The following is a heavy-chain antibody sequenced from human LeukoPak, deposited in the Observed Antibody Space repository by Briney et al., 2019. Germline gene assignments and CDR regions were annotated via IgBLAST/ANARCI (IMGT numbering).Heavy chain of an antibody. Sequence: GGSLRLSCAASGFTFSNYGMHWVRQAPGKGLEWVAAIWYDGSNKYYGDSVKGRFTISRDNSKNTLYLQMNSLRAEDTAAYYCVKDPPVGIAVAGLPWFDPWGQGTLVTVSS. J-gene: IGHJ5*02. CDR2: IWYDGSNK. CDR1: GFTFSNYG. D-gene: IGHD6-19*01. V-gene: IGHV3-33*06. CDR3: VKDPPVGIAVAGLPWFDP.